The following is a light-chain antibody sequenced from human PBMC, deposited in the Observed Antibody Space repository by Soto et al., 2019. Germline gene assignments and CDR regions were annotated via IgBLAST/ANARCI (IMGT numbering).Light chain of an antibody. CDR3: QHRSHVPRT. J-gene: IGKJ2*01. CDR1: QSVSTY. CDR2: DAS. V-gene: IGKV3-11*01. Sequence: IVWTQSQATLSLSPGERATLSCRASQSVSTYLAWYQQKPGQAPRLLIYDASNRATGIPARFSGSGSGTAFTLTISRLEPEDFAVYYFQHRSHVPRTFGQGNKLEIK.